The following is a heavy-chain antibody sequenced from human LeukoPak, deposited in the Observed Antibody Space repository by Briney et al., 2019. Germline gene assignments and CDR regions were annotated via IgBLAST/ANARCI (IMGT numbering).Heavy chain of an antibody. J-gene: IGHJ4*02. CDR2: IYYDGST. Sequence: PGGSLGLSCAASGFIVSSNYINWVRQAPGKGLEWVSVIYYDGSTYYADSVKGRFTISRDNSKNTLYLQMNSLRAEDTAVYYCARGPGGYSYGVYYWGQGTLVTVSS. CDR1: GFIVSSNY. CDR3: ARGPGGYSYGVYY. V-gene: IGHV3-53*05. D-gene: IGHD5-18*01.